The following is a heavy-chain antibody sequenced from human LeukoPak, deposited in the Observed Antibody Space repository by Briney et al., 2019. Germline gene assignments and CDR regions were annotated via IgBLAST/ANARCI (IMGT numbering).Heavy chain of an antibody. CDR1: GFPFSDYW. J-gene: IGHJ4*02. CDR3: SRSLDY. V-gene: IGHV3-7*01. Sequence: GGSLRLSCAASGFPFSDYWMDWVRQAPGKGMEWVANINQDESEQYYADSVKGRFTISRDNAKNSLYLQMNSLRAEDTAVYYCSRSLDYWGQGALDTVSS. CDR2: INQDESEQ.